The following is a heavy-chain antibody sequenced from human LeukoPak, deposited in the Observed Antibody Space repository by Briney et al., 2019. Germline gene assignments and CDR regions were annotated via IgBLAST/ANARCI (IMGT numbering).Heavy chain of an antibody. CDR1: GFTFSSYA. V-gene: IGHV3-30*04. Sequence: GGSLRLSCAASGFTFSSYAMHWVRQAPGKGLEWVAVISYDGSNKYYADSVKGRLTISRDNSKNTLYLQMNSLRAEDTAVYYCAREGSGWHYFDYWGQGTLVTVSS. D-gene: IGHD6-19*01. CDR2: ISYDGSNK. CDR3: AREGSGWHYFDY. J-gene: IGHJ4*02.